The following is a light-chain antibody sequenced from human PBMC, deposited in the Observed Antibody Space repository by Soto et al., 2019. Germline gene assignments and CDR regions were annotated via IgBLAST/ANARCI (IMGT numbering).Light chain of an antibody. V-gene: IGKV1-5*03. CDR2: KAS. CDR1: QSISPW. Sequence: DIQMTQSPSTLSASVGDRVTITCRASQSISPWLAWYQQKPGKAPKLLIYKASSLESGVPSRFSGSGSGTEFTLTISSLQPEDFATYYCQHYNSYPITFGRGTRLEIK. CDR3: QHYNSYPIT. J-gene: IGKJ5*01.